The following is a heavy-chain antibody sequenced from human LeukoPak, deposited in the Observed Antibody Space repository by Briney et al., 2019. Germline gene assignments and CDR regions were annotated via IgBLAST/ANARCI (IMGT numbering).Heavy chain of an antibody. CDR2: ISYDGSDK. CDR3: AKDISGGDCPDY. V-gene: IGHV3-30*18. J-gene: IGHJ4*02. Sequence: GGSLRLSCAASGFNFSSYGMHWVRQAPGKGLEWVAVISYDGSDKYYADSVKGRFTISRDNSKNTVHLQMNSLRAEDTAVYYCAKDISGGDCPDYWGQGTPVTVSS. CDR1: GFNFSSYG. D-gene: IGHD2-21*02.